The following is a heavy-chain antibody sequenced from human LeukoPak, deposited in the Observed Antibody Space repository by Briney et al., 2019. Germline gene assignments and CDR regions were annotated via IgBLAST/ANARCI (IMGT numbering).Heavy chain of an antibody. V-gene: IGHV3-15*01. Sequence: GGSLRLSCAASGFTVSSNYMSWVRQAPGKGLEWVGRIKSKTDGGTTDYAAPVKGRFTISRDDSKNTLYLQMNSLKTEDTAVYYCTTDYYYDSSGYYRGYYYYGMDVWGQGTTVTVSS. CDR3: TTDYYYDSSGYYRGYYYYGMDV. J-gene: IGHJ6*02. CDR2: IKSKTDGGTT. CDR1: GFTVSSNY. D-gene: IGHD3-22*01.